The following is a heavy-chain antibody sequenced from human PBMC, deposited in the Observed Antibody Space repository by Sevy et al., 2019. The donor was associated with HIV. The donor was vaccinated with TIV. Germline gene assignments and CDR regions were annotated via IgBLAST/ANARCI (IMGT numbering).Heavy chain of an antibody. CDR2: IYSGGST. J-gene: IGHJ6*02. CDR1: GFTVSSNY. Sequence: GGSLRLSCAASGFTVSSNYMSWVHQAPGKGLEWVSVIYSGGSTYYADSVKGRFTISRDNSKNTLYLQMNSLRAEDTAVYYCASRYYYGSGSYYRWSWDVWGQGTTVTVSS. D-gene: IGHD3-10*01. V-gene: IGHV3-53*01. CDR3: ASRYYYGSGSYYRWSWDV.